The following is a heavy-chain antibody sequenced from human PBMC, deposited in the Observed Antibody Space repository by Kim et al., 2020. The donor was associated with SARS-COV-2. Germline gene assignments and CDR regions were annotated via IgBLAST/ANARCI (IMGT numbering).Heavy chain of an antibody. Sequence: GGSLRLSCAASGFTFSSYGMHWVRQAPGKGLEWVAVIWYDGSNKYYADSVKGRFTISRDNSKNTLYLQMNSLRAEDTAVYYCAKPRQPYYYGSGSYAYWGQGTLVTVSS. CDR2: IWYDGSNK. CDR1: GFTFSSYG. V-gene: IGHV3-33*06. CDR3: AKPRQPYYYGSGSYAY. D-gene: IGHD3-10*01. J-gene: IGHJ4*02.